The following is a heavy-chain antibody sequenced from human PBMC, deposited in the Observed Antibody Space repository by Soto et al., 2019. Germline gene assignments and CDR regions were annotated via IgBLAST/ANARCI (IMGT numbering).Heavy chain of an antibody. CDR1: GFTVSSYW. Sequence: GGSLRLSCAASGFTVSSYWMSWVRQAPGKGLEWVANIKQDGSEKYYVDSVKGRFTISRDNAKNSPYLQMNSLRAEDTAVYYCARDGPYYYDSSGYYSPYYYYYGMDVWGQGTTVTVSS. V-gene: IGHV3-7*03. CDR2: IKQDGSEK. J-gene: IGHJ6*02. D-gene: IGHD3-22*01. CDR3: ARDGPYYYDSSGYYSPYYYYYGMDV.